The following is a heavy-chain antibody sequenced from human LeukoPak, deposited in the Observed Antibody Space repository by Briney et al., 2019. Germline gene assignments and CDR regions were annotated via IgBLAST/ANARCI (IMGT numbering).Heavy chain of an antibody. CDR3: ARGGVATPFDY. V-gene: IGHV4-59*12. D-gene: IGHD5-12*01. CDR2: IYYSGST. CDR1: GGSISSYY. J-gene: IGHJ4*02. Sequence: SETLSLTCTVSGGSISSYYWSWIRQPPGKGLEWIGYIYYSGSTNYNPSLKSRVTISVDRSKNQFSLKLSSVTAADTAVYYCARGGVATPFDYWGQGTLVTVSS.